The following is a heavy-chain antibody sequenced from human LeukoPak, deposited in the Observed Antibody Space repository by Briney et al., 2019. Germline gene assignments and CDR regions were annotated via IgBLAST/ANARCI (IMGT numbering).Heavy chain of an antibody. Sequence: SETLSLTCAVYGGSFSGYYWSWIRQPPGKGLEWIGEINHSGSTNYNPSLKSRVTISVDTSKNQFSLKLSSVTAADTAVYHCARGGEDYYGSGSYSVYYFDYWGQGTLVTVSS. D-gene: IGHD3-10*01. CDR2: INHSGST. J-gene: IGHJ4*02. V-gene: IGHV4-34*01. CDR3: ARGGEDYYGSGSYSVYYFDY. CDR1: GGSFSGYY.